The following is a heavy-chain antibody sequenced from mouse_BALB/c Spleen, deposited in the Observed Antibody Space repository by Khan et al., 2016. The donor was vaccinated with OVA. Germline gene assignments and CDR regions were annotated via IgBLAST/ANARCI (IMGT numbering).Heavy chain of an antibody. D-gene: IGHD1-1*01. CDR3: ARGNYYGSSSWFGY. Sequence: QVQLKESGAELMKPGASVKISCKATGYTFSSYWIEWVKQRPGHGLEWIGEILPGSGRNNYNEKFKGKAPFTSDTSSNTASMQLSNLTSDDSAVYYCARGNYYGSSSWFGYWGQGTLVTVSA. J-gene: IGHJ3*01. CDR1: GYTFSSYW. V-gene: IGHV1-9*01. CDR2: ILPGSGRN.